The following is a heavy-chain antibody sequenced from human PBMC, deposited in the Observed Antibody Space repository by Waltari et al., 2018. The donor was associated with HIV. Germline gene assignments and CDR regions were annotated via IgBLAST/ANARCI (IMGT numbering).Heavy chain of an antibody. CDR3: ARHAPANYYDSSGYYPDY. V-gene: IGHV4-39*01. Sequence: QLQLQESGPGLVKPSATLYLPCTVSGGPVSSSPSYWGWIRRPPGTALEWIGSFYYSGSTYYNPSLKSRVTISVDTSKNQFSLKLSSVTAADTAVYYCARHAPANYYDSSGYYPDYWGQGTLVTVSS. J-gene: IGHJ4*02. D-gene: IGHD3-22*01. CDR2: FYYSGST. CDR1: GGPVSSSPSY.